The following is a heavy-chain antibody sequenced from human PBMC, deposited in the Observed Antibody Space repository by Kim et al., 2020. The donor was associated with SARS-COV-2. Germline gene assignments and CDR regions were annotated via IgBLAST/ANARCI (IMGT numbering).Heavy chain of an antibody. CDR2: ISGNGAST. J-gene: IGHJ5*01. D-gene: IGHD6-19*01. CDR3: AKDLSSAWSPHGFAS. CDR1: GFSFTSYT. V-gene: IGHV3-23*01. Sequence: GGSLRLSCVASGFSFTSYTMTWVRQTPGKGLEWVASISGNGASTYYADSVKGRFTISRDKSKNTLSLLMNSLRAEDTAVYYCAKDLSSAWSPHGFASWG.